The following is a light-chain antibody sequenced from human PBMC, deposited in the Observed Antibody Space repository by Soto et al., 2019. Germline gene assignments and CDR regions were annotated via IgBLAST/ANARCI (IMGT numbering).Light chain of an antibody. CDR3: QQYNTWPPKYT. V-gene: IGKV3-15*01. J-gene: IGKJ2*01. CDR2: GAS. CDR1: QSVSSY. Sequence: EIVMTQSPATLSVSPGGRATLSCRASQSVSSYLAWYQQRPGQPPRLLIYGASTRATGIPARFSGSGSGTEFSLTISSLLSEDFAVYYCQQYNTWPPKYTFGQGTKLEIK.